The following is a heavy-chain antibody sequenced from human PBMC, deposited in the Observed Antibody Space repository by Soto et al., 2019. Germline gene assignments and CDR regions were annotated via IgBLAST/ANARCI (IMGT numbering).Heavy chain of an antibody. V-gene: IGHV3-30*18. D-gene: IGHD6-6*01. CDR2: ISHDGSDK. J-gene: IGHJ5*02. CDR3: AKDRSSTWSFDP. Sequence: QVQLVESGGGVVQPGRSLRLSCAASGFSFSSYGMHWVRQAPGKGLEWVAVISHDGSDKSYVDSVKDRFTSTRDNSKNTLFLQVNSLRVEDTAVYYCAKDRSSTWSFDPWGQGTLVTVSS. CDR1: GFSFSSYG.